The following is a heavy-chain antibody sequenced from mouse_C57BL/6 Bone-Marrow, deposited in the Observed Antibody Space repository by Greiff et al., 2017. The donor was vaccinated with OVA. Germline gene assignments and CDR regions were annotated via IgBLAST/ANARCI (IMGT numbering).Heavy chain of an antibody. CDR3: ARKGVGTRFAY. D-gene: IGHD4-1*01. V-gene: IGHV1-81*01. Sequence: QVQLQQSGAELARPGASVKLSCKASGYTFTSYGISWVKQRTGQGLEWIGEIYPRSGNTYYNEKFKGKATLTADKSSSTAYIELRSLTSEDSAVYFCARKGVGTRFAYWGQGTLVTVSA. CDR2: IYPRSGNT. J-gene: IGHJ3*01. CDR1: GYTFTSYG.